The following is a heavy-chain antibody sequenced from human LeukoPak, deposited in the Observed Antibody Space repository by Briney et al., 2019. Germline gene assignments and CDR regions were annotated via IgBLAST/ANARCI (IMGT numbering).Heavy chain of an antibody. D-gene: IGHD1-26*01. CDR3: AKDGRFSGSPYFYYMDI. J-gene: IGHJ6*03. Sequence: GGSLRLSCVASGFTFGDYPMHWVRQVPGKGLEWVSGINWNGGSIGYADSVKGRFTISRDNAKNSLYLQMNSLRAEDTALYYCAKDGRFSGSPYFYYMDIWGKGTTITVS. CDR1: GFTFGDYP. CDR2: INWNGGSI. V-gene: IGHV3-9*01.